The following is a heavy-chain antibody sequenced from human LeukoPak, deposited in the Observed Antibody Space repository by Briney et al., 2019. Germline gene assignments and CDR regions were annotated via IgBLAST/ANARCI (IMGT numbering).Heavy chain of an antibody. CDR1: GYXFDTYW. J-gene: IGHJ4*02. CDR2: INPLDSDT. CDR3: TRRIDYGDYDY. D-gene: IGHD4-17*01. V-gene: IGHV5-51*01. Sequence: GESLKISCKGSGYXFDTYWIGWVRQTPGKGLEWMGIINPLDSDTRYSPSFQGQVTFSADKSITTAYLQWSSLAASDTAMYYCTRRIDYGDYDYWGQGTLVTVSS.